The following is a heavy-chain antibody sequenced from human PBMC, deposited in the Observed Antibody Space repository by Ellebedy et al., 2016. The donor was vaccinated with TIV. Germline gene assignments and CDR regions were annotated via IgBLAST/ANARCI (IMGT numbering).Heavy chain of an antibody. V-gene: IGHV4-4*07. CDR1: GGSISSYY. CDR2: IYTSGST. J-gene: IGHJ5*02. D-gene: IGHD2-2*01. CDR3: ARDLGYCSSTSCYQYNWFDP. Sequence: SETLSLTXTVSGGSISSYYWSWIRQPAGKGLEWIGRIYTSGSTNYNPSLKSRVTMSVDTSKNQFSLKLSPVTAADTAVYYCARDLGYCSSTSCYQYNWFDPWGQGTLVTVSS.